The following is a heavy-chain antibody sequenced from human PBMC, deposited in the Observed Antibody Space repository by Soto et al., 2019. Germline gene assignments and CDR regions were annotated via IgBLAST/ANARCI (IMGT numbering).Heavy chain of an antibody. J-gene: IGHJ4*02. CDR2: IKQDGSEK. V-gene: IGHV3-7*03. Sequence: EVQLVESGGGLVQPGGSLRLSCAASGFTFSSYWMSWVRQAPGKGLEWVANIKQDGSEKYYVDSVKGRFTISRDNAKNSVYLQMNSLRAEDTAVYYCARVGYSLKIPFDYWGQGTLVTVSS. CDR3: ARVGYSLKIPFDY. CDR1: GFTFSSYW. D-gene: IGHD5-18*01.